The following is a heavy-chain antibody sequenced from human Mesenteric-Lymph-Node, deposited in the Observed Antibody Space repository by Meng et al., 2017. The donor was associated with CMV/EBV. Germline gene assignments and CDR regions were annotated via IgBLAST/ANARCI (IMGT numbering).Heavy chain of an antibody. D-gene: IGHD5-12*01. J-gene: IGHJ4*02. V-gene: IGHV2-5*02. CDR3: AHRRRTETVATIFDF. CDR1: ACAPTAPGEG. Sequence: SACAPTAPGEGVGWLRQPPGQALEWLALVYWDGDNRYNPSLRPRLTITSDTSKNQVVLRMTNMDPVDTATYYCAHRRRTETVATIFDFWGQGTLVTVSS. CDR2: VYWDGDN.